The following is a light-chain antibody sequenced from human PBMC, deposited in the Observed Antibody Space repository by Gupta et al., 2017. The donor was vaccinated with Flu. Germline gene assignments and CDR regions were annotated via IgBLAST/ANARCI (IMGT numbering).Light chain of an antibody. CDR3: QQRSNWPPLT. Sequence: ERATLSCRASQSVSNYLAWYQQKPGQAPRLLIYDASNRATGIPARFSGSGSGTDCTLTISSLEPEDFAVYYCQQRSNWPPLTFGGGTKVEIK. J-gene: IGKJ4*01. CDR2: DAS. V-gene: IGKV3-11*01. CDR1: QSVSNY.